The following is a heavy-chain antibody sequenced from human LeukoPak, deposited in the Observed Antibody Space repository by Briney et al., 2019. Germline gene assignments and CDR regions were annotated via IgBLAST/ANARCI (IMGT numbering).Heavy chain of an antibody. CDR1: GFTFSSYA. V-gene: IGHV3-23*01. Sequence: PGGSLRLSCAASGFTFSSYAMSWVRQAPGKGLEWVSAISGSGGSTYYADSVKGRFTISRDNSKNTLYLQMNSLRAEDTAVYYCANPNIVATTIGGYWGQGALVTVSS. CDR2: ISGSGGST. D-gene: IGHD5-12*01. CDR3: ANPNIVATTIGGY. J-gene: IGHJ4*02.